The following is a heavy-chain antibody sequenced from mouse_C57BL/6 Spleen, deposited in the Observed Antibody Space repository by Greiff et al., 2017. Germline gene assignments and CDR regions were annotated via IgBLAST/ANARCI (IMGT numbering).Heavy chain of an antibody. V-gene: IGHV5-6*01. CDR2: ISSGGSYT. J-gene: IGHJ2*01. Sequence: EVQRVESGGDLVKPGGSLKLSCAASGFTFSSYGMSWVRQTPDKRLEWVATISSGGSYTYYPDSVKGRFTISRDNAKNTLYLQMSSLKSEDTAMYYCARHSQLTGKGDYFDYWGQGTTLTVSS. CDR1: GFTFSSYG. CDR3: ARHSQLTGKGDYFDY. D-gene: IGHD4-1*01.